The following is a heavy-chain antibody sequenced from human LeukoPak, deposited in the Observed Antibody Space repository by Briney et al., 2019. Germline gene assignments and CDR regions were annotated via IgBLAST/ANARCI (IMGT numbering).Heavy chain of an antibody. V-gene: IGHV3-33*01. D-gene: IGHD2-15*01. CDR3: ARVGCTGGSCRPYHYYGMDV. CDR1: GFTFSTYG. Sequence: GGSLRLPCAASGFTFSTYGMNWVRQAPGKGLEWVAVIWYDGSNKYCADSVKGRFTISRDNSKNTLYLQMNSLRVEDTAVYYCARVGCTGGSCRPYHYYGMDVWGQGTTVTVSS. J-gene: IGHJ6*02. CDR2: IWYDGSNK.